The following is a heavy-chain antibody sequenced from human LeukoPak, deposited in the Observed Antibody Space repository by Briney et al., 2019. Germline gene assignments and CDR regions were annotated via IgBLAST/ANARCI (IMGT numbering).Heavy chain of an antibody. D-gene: IGHD4-23*01. CDR1: GFTFSSYA. V-gene: IGHV3-23*01. Sequence: GGPLRLSCAASGFTFSSYAMSWVRQTPGKGLEWVSSISGSGGDTYYADSVKGRLTISRDNSKNTLFLQMKSLRAEDTAVYYCAKDDRSGGNAGRSEYWGQGTLVTVSS. CDR2: ISGSGGDT. CDR3: AKDDRSGGNAGRSEY. J-gene: IGHJ4*02.